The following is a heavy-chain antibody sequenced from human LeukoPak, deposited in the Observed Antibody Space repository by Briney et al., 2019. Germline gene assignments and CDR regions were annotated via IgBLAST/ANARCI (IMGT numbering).Heavy chain of an antibody. J-gene: IGHJ6*03. Sequence: PGGSLRLSCAASGFTFSSYSMNWVRQAPGKGLEWVSSISSSSSYIYYADSVKGRFTISRDNAKNSLYLQMNSLRAEDTAVYYCARANGSGSRYYYYYYMDVWGKGTAVTISS. CDR2: ISSSSSYI. CDR1: GFTFSSYS. D-gene: IGHD3-10*01. CDR3: ARANGSGSRYYYYYYMDV. V-gene: IGHV3-21*01.